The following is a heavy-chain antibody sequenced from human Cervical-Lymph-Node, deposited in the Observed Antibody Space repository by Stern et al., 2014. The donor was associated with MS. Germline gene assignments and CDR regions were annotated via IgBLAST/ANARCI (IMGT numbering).Heavy chain of an antibody. CDR3: VTDQGGLAAF. CDR1: GGAFSLNT. D-gene: IGHD6-13*01. V-gene: IGHV1-69*01. CDR2: ISPMFGTA. J-gene: IGHJ4*02. Sequence: QLVQSGAELKKPGSSVKVSCRASGGAFSLNTISWVRQAPGQGLEWMGGISPMFGTANYVQKFQGRVTITADEATSTAYMEMNSLKAADTAVYYCVTDQGGLAAFWGQGALVTVSS.